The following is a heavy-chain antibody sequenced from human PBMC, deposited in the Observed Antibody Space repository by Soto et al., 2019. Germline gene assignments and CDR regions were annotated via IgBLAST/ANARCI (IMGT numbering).Heavy chain of an antibody. V-gene: IGHV4-30-4*01. CDR2: IHYSGIT. Sequence: SETLSLTCTVSGGSISSDNFYWSWIRQPPGEGLECIGFIHYSGITYYNPSLKSRLTISVDTSKNQFSLNLSSVTAADTAVYFCARDKIWFGELPYYYVMDVWGQRTTDTGSS. J-gene: IGHJ6*02. CDR1: GGSISSDNFY. CDR3: ARDKIWFGELPYYYVMDV. D-gene: IGHD3-10*01.